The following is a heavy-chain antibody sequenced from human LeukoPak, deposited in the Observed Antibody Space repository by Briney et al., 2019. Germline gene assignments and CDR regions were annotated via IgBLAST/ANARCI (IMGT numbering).Heavy chain of an antibody. J-gene: IGHJ6*03. Sequence: PGGSLRLSCAASGFTFSSYGMHWVRQAPGKGLEWVAVISYDGSNKYYADSVKGRFTISRDNSKNTLYLQMNSLRAEDTAVYYCAKDGYSSSWQTNYYYYYYMDVWGKGTTVTVSS. CDR2: ISYDGSNK. CDR3: AKDGYSSSWQTNYYYYYYMDV. D-gene: IGHD6-13*01. V-gene: IGHV3-30*18. CDR1: GFTFSSYG.